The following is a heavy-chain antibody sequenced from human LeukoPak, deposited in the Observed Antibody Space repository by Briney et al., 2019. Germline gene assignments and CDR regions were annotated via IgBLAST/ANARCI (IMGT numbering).Heavy chain of an antibody. Sequence: HSGGSLRLSCAASGFTFSSYAMHWVRQAPAKGLEYVSAITSNGATTYYANSVKGRFTISRDNSKNTLYLQIGSLRSEDTAVYYCATDWTVRGVIRYYYYYGMDVWGQGTTVTVSS. CDR1: GFTFSSYA. J-gene: IGHJ6*02. V-gene: IGHV3-64*01. CDR2: ITSNGATT. CDR3: ATDWTVRGVIRYYYYYGMDV. D-gene: IGHD3-10*01.